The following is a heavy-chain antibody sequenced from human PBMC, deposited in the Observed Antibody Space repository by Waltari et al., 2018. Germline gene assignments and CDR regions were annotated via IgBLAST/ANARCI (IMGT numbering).Heavy chain of an antibody. CDR2: IAYSGST. CDR1: GDPITNYY. CDR3: ARSYDFWSGYPLGY. Sequence: QVHLQESGPGLVTPSETLSLICNVSGDPITNYYWSWVRQPPGRGLEWIGYIAYSGSTRYNPSLKSRATISVDTSKKQFSLRLGSVTAADTAIYYCARSYDFWSGYPLGYWGQGTLVTVSS. D-gene: IGHD3-3*01. J-gene: IGHJ4*02. V-gene: IGHV4-59*01.